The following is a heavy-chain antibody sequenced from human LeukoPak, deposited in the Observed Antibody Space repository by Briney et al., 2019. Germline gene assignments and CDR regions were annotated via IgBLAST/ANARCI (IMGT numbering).Heavy chain of an antibody. CDR1: GYTFTSYG. V-gene: IGHV1-69*13. CDR2: IIPIFGTA. J-gene: IGHJ5*02. D-gene: IGHD2-15*01. CDR3: ARADGYCSGGSCSFWFDP. Sequence: ASVKVSCKASGYTFTSYGISWVRQAPGQGLEWMGGIIPIFGTANYAQKFQGRVTITADESTSTAYMELSSLRSEDTAVYYCARADGYCSGGSCSFWFDPWGQGTLVTVSS.